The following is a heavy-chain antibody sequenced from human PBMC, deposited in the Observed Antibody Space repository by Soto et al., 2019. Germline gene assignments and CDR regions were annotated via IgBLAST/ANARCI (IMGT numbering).Heavy chain of an antibody. J-gene: IGHJ4*02. V-gene: IGHV4-4*02. D-gene: IGHD4-17*01. CDR3: ASADYGEYYFDY. CDR2: IYHSGST. CDR1: GGSISSSNW. Sequence: SETLSLTCAVSGGSISSSNWWSWVRQPPGKGLEWIGEIYHSGSTNYNPSLKSRVTISVDKSKNQFSLKLSSVTAADTAVYYCASADYGEYYFDYWGQGTLVTVSS.